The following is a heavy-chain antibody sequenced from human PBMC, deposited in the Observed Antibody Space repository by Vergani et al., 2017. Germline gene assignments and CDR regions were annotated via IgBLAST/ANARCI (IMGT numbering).Heavy chain of an antibody. Sequence: EVQLVESGGGLVQPGGSLRLSCAASGFTFSSYEMNWVRQAPGKGLEWVSYISSSGSTIYYADSVKGRFTISRDNDKNALYLQMNSLRAEDTAVYYYASLGIAGTTYTIYYYYGMDVWGQGTTVTVSS. D-gene: IGHD1-7*01. CDR2: ISSSGSTI. V-gene: IGHV3-48*03. CDR1: GFTFSSYE. CDR3: ASLGIAGTTYTIYYYYGMDV. J-gene: IGHJ6*02.